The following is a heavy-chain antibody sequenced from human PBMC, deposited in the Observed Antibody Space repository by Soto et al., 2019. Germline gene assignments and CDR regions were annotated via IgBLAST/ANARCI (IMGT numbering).Heavy chain of an antibody. J-gene: IGHJ4*02. CDR3: AKRGYSYGYRY. D-gene: IGHD5-18*01. CDR1: DGSISGSNYY. V-gene: IGHV4-31*03. Sequence: LSLTCTVSDGSISGSNYYWSWIRQHPGKGLEWIGYIYYSESTYYNPSLKSRVTISVDTSKNQFSLKLSSVTAADTAVYYCAKRGYSYGYRYWGQGTLVTVSS. CDR2: IYYSEST.